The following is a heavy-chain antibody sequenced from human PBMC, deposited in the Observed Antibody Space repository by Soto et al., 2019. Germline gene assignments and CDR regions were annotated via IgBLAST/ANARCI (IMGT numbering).Heavy chain of an antibody. J-gene: IGHJ6*02. V-gene: IGHV1-18*01. Sequence: ASVKVSCKASGYTFTSYGISWVRQAPGQGLEWMGWISAYNGNTNYAQKLQGRVTMTTDTSTSTAYMELRSLRSDDTAVYYCAGNLDSSGWAYYYYGMDVWGQGTTVTVSS. CDR3: AGNLDSSGWAYYYYGMDV. CDR2: ISAYNGNT. CDR1: GYTFTSYG. D-gene: IGHD3-22*01.